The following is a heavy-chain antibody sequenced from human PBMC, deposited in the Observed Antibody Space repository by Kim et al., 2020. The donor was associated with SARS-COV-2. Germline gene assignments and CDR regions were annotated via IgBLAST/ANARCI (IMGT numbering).Heavy chain of an antibody. CDR2: IKQDGSEK. Sequence: GGSLRLSCAASGFTFSSYWMSWVRQAPGKGLEWVANIKQDGSEKYYVDSVKGRFTISRDNAKNSLYLQMNSLSAEDTAVYYCARVSIAVAGNYYYYGMDVWGQGTTVTVSS. D-gene: IGHD6-19*01. J-gene: IGHJ6*02. V-gene: IGHV3-7*03. CDR3: ARVSIAVAGNYYYYGMDV. CDR1: GFTFSSYW.